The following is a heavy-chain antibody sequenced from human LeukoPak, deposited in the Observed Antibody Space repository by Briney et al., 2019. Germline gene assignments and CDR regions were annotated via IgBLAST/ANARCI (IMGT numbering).Heavy chain of an antibody. D-gene: IGHD5-18*01. V-gene: IGHV3-21*01. CDR1: GFTFSSYA. CDR3: ARAGAAMAHFDY. J-gene: IGHJ4*02. CDR2: ISSGSSYI. Sequence: GGSLRLSCAASGFTFSSYAMSWVRQAPGKGLEWVSSISSGSSYIYYADSVKGRFTISRDNAKNSLYLQMNSLRAEDTAVYYCARAGAAMAHFDYWGQGTLVTVSS.